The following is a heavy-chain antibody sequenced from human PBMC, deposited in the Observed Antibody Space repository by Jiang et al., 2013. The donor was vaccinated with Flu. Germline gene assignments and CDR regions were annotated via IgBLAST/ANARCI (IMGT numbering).Heavy chain of an antibody. D-gene: IGHD2-2*01. J-gene: IGHJ3*02. CDR2: INHRGST. V-gene: IGHV4-34*01. CDR1: GGSFSGYY. Sequence: ETLSLTCAVYGGSFSGYYWSWIRQPPGKGLEWIGEINHRGSTNYNPSLKSRVTISVDTSKNQFSLKLSSVTAADTAVYYCARQTGEVVPATTDHAFDIWGQGTMVTVSS. CDR3: ARQTGEVVPATTDHAFDI.